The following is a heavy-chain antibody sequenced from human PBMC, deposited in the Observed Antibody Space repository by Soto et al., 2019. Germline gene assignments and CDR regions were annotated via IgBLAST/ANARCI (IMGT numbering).Heavy chain of an antibody. V-gene: IGHV3-23*01. CDR3: ATLYSSGPRNDY. J-gene: IGHJ4*02. Sequence: WGSLRLSCAASGFTVSSYAMIWVRQAPGKGLEWVSAISGSGGSTYYADSVKGRFTISRDNSKNTLYLQMNSLRAEDTAVYYCATLYSSGPRNDYWAQGTLVTVSS. CDR2: ISGSGGST. D-gene: IGHD6-19*01. CDR1: GFTVSSYA.